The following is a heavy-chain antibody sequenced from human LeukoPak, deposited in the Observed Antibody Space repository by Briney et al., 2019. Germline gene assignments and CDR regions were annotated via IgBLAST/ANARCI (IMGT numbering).Heavy chain of an antibody. J-gene: IGHJ4*02. V-gene: IGHV4-4*07. CDR3: ARDTYNYGSSAYYFDY. CDR1: GGSISSYY. CDR2: IYTSGST. D-gene: IGHD5-18*01. Sequence: SETLSLTCTVSGGSISSYYWSWVRQPAGKGLEWIGRIYTSGSTNYNPSLKSRVTMSVDTSKNQFSLKLSSVTAADTAVYYCARDTYNYGSSAYYFDYWGQGTLVTVSS.